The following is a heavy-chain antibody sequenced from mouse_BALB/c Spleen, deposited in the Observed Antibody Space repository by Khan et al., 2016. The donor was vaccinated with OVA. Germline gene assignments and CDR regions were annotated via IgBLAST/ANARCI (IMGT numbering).Heavy chain of an antibody. V-gene: IGHV5-17*02. J-gene: IGHJ4*01. CDR3: AQRIATGVTYVMDY. Sequence: EVELVASGGGLVQPGGSRKLSCAASGFTFSNFGMHWVRQAPERGLEWVAYISSGSSLIYYAAIVKGRFTISRNHSNNILFLQMTSLRSEDTAMYYGAQRIATGVTYVMDYWGQGTSVTVSS. CDR1: GFTFSNFG. D-gene: IGHD2-13*01. CDR2: ISSGSSLI.